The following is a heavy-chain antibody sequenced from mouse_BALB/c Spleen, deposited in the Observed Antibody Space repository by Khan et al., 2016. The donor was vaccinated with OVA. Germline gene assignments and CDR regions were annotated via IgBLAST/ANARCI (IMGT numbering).Heavy chain of an antibody. V-gene: IGHV9-3-1*01. CDR1: GFSFTNYG. CDR3: ARVGYNGTMDC. D-gene: IGHD2-14*01. J-gene: IGHJ4*01. CDR2: IITYTGEP. Sequence: QIQLVQSGPELKKPGETVQISCKASGFSFTNYGMNWVNQAPRKGLKWTGWIITYTGEPTFADDFKGRFAISLDTSASTAYLKINSLKNEDTATYVCARVGYNGTMDCWGQGTTVTVSS.